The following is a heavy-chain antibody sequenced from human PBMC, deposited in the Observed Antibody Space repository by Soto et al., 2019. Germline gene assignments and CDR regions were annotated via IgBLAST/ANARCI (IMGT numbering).Heavy chain of an antibody. V-gene: IGHV1-18*04. CDR2: ISAYNGNT. Sequence: ASVKVSCKASGYTFTSYGISWVLQAPGQGREWMGWISAYNGNTNYAQKLQGRVTMTTDTSTSTAYMELRSLRSDDRAVYYCARGSYYDILTGYQYYFDHWGQGTLVTVSS. J-gene: IGHJ4*02. D-gene: IGHD3-9*01. CDR3: ARGSYYDILTGYQYYFDH. CDR1: GYTFTSYG.